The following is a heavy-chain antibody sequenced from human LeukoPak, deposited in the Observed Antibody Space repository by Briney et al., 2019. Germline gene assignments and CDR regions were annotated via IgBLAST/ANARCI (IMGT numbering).Heavy chain of an antibody. CDR2: IYTSGSI. CDR3: ARLTGCAGDCYAGHWFDP. J-gene: IGHJ5*02. V-gene: IGHV4-4*09. CDR1: GGSISSYY. Sequence: PSETLSLTCTVSGGSISSYYWSWIRQPPGKGLEWIGYIYTSGSINYNPSLKSRVTISVDTSKNQFSLKLSSVTAADTAVYHCARLTGCAGDCYAGHWFDPWGQGTLVTVSS. D-gene: IGHD2-21*02.